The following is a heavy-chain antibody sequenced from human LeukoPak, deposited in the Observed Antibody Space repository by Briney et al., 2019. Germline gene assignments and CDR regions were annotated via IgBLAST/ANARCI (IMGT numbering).Heavy chain of an antibody. CDR1: GYTLTELS. V-gene: IGHV1-24*01. Sequence: ASVKVSCKVSGYTLTELSMHWVRQAPGKGLEWMGGFDPEDGETIYAQKFQGRVTMTEDTSTDTAYMELSSLRSEDTAVYYCTTLSRRVMGDAFDIWGQGTMVTVSS. D-gene: IGHD2-8*01. CDR2: FDPEDGET. J-gene: IGHJ3*02. CDR3: TTLSRRVMGDAFDI.